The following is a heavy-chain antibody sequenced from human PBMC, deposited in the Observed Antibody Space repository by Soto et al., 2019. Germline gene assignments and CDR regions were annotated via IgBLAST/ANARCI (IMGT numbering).Heavy chain of an antibody. D-gene: IGHD6-13*01. CDR1: RGTFSSYA. Sequence: QVQLVQSGAEVKKPGSSVKVSCKASRGTFSSYAISWVRQAPGQGLEWMGGIIPIFGTANYAQKFQGRVTITADESTSTAYMELSSLRSEDTAVYYCAREISGAAKENWFDPWGQGTLVTVSS. CDR2: IIPIFGTA. J-gene: IGHJ5*02. CDR3: AREISGAAKENWFDP. V-gene: IGHV1-69*01.